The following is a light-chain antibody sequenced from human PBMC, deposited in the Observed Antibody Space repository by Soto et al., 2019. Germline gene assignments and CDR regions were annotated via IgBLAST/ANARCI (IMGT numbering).Light chain of an antibody. CDR2: GVS. CDR1: QSVSSN. V-gene: IGKV3D-15*01. J-gene: IGKJ1*01. Sequence: EIVMTQSPATLSVSPGERATLSCRASQSVSSNLAWYQQKPGQAPRLLIYGVSSRATGVPDRFSGSGSGTDFTLTISRLEPEDFAVYYCQQYTDWPPTFGQGTKVDI. CDR3: QQYTDWPPT.